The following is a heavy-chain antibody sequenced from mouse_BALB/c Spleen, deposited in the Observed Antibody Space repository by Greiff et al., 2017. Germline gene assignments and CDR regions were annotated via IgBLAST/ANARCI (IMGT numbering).Heavy chain of an antibody. CDR3: TREGAMDY. CDR1: GFTFSSYT. V-gene: IGHV5-6-4*01. J-gene: IGHJ4*01. Sequence: EVQGVESGGGLVKPGGSLTLSCAASGFTFSSYTMSWVRQTPEKRLEWVATISSGGSYTYYPDSVKGRFTISRDNAKNTLYLQMSSLKSEDTAMYYCTREGAMDYWGQGTAVTVSA. CDR2: ISSGGSYT.